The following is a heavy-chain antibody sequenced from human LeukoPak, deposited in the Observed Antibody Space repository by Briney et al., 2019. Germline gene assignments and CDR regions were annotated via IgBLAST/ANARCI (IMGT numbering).Heavy chain of an antibody. D-gene: IGHD1-26*01. CDR2: ISGEGGVT. CDR1: GFTFDTYA. J-gene: IGHJ3*02. V-gene: IGHV3-43*02. CDR3: TKAESGGPTDGFDI. Sequence: PGGSLRLSCAASGFTFDTYAIHWGRQVPGKGLEWVSLISGEGGVTYYADSVKGRFTIYRDNRKASVYMQMNSLSTEDTGLYFCTKAESGGPTDGFDIWGQGTMVTVSS.